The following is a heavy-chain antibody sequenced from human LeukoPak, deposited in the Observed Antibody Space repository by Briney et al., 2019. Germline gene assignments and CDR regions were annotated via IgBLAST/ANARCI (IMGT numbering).Heavy chain of an antibody. CDR2: INHRGDIT. D-gene: IGHD6-13*01. CDR3: ARGNGSRWPHYHYMDV. V-gene: IGHV1-46*01. J-gene: IGHJ6*03. CDR1: GYAFTNHY. Sequence: ASVKVSRKASGYAFTNHYMHWVRRAPGQGPEWMGLINHRGDITTSAQRFQDRITMTRDTSTSTDYMELRSLTSEDTAVYYCARGNGSRWPHYHYMDVWGKGTTVIVSS.